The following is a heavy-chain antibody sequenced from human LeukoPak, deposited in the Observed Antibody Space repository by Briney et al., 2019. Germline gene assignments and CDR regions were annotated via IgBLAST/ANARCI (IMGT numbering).Heavy chain of an antibody. Sequence: GASVKVSCKASGGTFGSYAISWVRQAPGQGLEWMGGIIPIFGTANYAQKFQGRVTITTDESTSTAYMELSSLRSEDTAVYYCAREQSSGYYRVGAFDIWGQGTMVTVSS. J-gene: IGHJ3*02. CDR1: GGTFGSYA. CDR3: AREQSSGYYRVGAFDI. CDR2: IIPIFGTA. D-gene: IGHD3-22*01. V-gene: IGHV1-69*05.